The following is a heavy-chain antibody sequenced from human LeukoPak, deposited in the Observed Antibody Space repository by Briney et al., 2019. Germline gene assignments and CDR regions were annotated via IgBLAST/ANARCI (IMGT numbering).Heavy chain of an antibody. J-gene: IGHJ6*02. CDR2: IYYSGST. CDR1: GGSISSYY. Sequence: SETLSLTCTVSGGSISSYYWSWIRQPPGKGLEGIGYIYYSGSTNYNPSLKRRVTISVDTSKNQFSLKLSSVTAADTAVYYCARDSTSRVRYGMDVWGQGTTVTVSS. D-gene: IGHD5-24*01. V-gene: IGHV4-59*01. CDR3: ARDSTSRVRYGMDV.